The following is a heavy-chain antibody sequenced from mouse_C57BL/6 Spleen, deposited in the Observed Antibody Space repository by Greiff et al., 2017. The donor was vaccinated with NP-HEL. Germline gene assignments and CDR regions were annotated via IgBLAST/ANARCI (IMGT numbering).Heavy chain of an antibody. J-gene: IGHJ3*01. CDR3: TREGAYYSNYQFAY. D-gene: IGHD2-5*01. CDR1: GFTFSSYA. V-gene: IGHV5-9-1*02. Sequence: EVQGVESGEGLVKPGGSLKLSCAASGFTFSSYAMSWVRQTPEKRLEWVAYISSGGGYIYYADTVKGRFTISRDNARNTLYLQMSSLKSEDTAMYYCTREGAYYSNYQFAYWGQGTLVTVSA. CDR2: ISSGGGYI.